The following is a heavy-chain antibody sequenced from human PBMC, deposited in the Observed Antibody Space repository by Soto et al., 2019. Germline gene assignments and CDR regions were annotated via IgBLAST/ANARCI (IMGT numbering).Heavy chain of an antibody. V-gene: IGHV2-5*02. J-gene: IGHJ4*02. CDR2: IYWDDDK. CDR1: GFSLSTTRVG. CDR3: AHTLVAGLGYYFDY. Sequence: QITLKESGPTLVKPTQILTLTCTFSGFSLSTTRVGVGWIRQPPGKALEWLALIYWDDDKRYSPFLKSRLTITKDTSKNQVVLTMTNMDPMDTATYFCAHTLVAGLGYYFDYWGQGTLVTVSS. D-gene: IGHD6-19*01.